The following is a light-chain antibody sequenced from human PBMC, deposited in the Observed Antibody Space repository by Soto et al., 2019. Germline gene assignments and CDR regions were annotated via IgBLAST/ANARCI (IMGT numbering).Light chain of an antibody. CDR1: QTVSSTY. Sequence: ELGLTQSPGTLSLYPGERATLFGRASQTVSSTYLAWYQQKPGQAARILIYGASSRATGIPDRFIGSGAGAYFNLTISRLEPAEFGVYYCQQYGSSHTFVQCKRLELK. V-gene: IGKV3-20*01. CDR2: GAS. CDR3: QQYGSSHT. J-gene: IGKJ5*01.